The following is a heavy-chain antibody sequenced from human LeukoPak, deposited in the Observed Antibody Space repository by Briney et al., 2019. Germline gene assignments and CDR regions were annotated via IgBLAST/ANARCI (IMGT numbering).Heavy chain of an antibody. Sequence: SETLSLTCTVSGGSISSSSYYWGWIRQPPGKGLEWIGSIYYSGSTYYNPSLKSRVTISVDTSKNQFSLKLSSVTAADTAVYYRARRYYYDSSGYYHDYWGQGTLVTVSS. D-gene: IGHD3-22*01. CDR3: ARRYYYDSSGYYHDY. V-gene: IGHV4-39*01. CDR2: IYYSGST. CDR1: GGSISSSSYY. J-gene: IGHJ4*02.